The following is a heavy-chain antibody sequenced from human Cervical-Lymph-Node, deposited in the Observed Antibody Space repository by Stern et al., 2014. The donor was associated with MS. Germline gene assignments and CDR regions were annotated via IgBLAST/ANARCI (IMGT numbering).Heavy chain of an antibody. V-gene: IGHV4-59*08. CDR3: ARLSTVVDY. J-gene: IGHJ4*02. Sequence: VQLVESGPGLVKPSETLSLTCTVSGDSISSYYWSWIRQPPGKGLEWIGHVYYSRTTYYNPSLTGRVTISVDTSKKQFSLKLNSVTAADTAVYYCARLSTVVDYWGQGTLVTVSS. CDR2: VYYSRTT. CDR1: GDSISSYY. D-gene: IGHD4-23*01.